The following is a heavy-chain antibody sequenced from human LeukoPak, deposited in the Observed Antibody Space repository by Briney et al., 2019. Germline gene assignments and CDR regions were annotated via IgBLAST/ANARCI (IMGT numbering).Heavy chain of an antibody. Sequence: GGSLRLSCAASGFIFNNYGMNWVRQAPGKGLEWVSGITSVGVTYYADSVKGRFTISRDNSKNTLYLQMNSLRAEDTAVYYCAKSSRVFGSGYYFWGQGTLVTVSS. V-gene: IGHV3-23*01. D-gene: IGHD3-22*01. CDR2: ITSVGVT. J-gene: IGHJ4*02. CDR1: GFIFNNYG. CDR3: AKSSRVFGSGYYF.